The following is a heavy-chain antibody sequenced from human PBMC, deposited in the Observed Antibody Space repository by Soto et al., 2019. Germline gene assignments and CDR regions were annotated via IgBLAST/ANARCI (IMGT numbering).Heavy chain of an antibody. CDR3: ARDGLGYCRSTSCLDY. D-gene: IGHD2-2*01. CDR2: IGSGSTII. V-gene: IGHV3-48*02. J-gene: IGHJ4*02. CDR1: GFTFRTYS. Sequence: GGSLRLSCAASGFTFRTYSMNWVRQAPGKGLEWVSYIGSGSTIIYYADSVKGRFTISRDNAKNSLYLQMNSLRDEDTAVYYCARDGLGYCRSTSCLDYWGQGSLVTVSS.